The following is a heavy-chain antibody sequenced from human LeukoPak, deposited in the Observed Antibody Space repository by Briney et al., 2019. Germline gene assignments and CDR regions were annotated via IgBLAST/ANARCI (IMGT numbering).Heavy chain of an antibody. D-gene: IGHD3-10*01. CDR3: ARAKQTITMVRGVIGLGY. CDR1: VYTFTGYY. Sequence: ASVKVSCKASVYTFTGYYMHWVRQAPGQGLEWMGWINPNSGGTNYAQKFQGRVTMTRDTSISTAYMELSRLRSDDTAVYYCARAKQTITMVRGVIGLGYWGQGTLVTVSS. J-gene: IGHJ4*02. V-gene: IGHV1-2*02. CDR2: INPNSGGT.